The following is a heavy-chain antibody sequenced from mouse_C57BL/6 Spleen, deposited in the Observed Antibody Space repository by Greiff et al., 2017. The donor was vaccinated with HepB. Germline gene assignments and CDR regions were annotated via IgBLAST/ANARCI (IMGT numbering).Heavy chain of an antibody. CDR1: GFSLSTFGMG. CDR3: ARIEANYYERGFAY. V-gene: IGHV8-8*01. J-gene: IGHJ3*01. D-gene: IGHD1-1*01. Sequence: QVTLKVSGPGILQPSQTLSLTCSFSGFSLSTFGMGLGWIRQPSGKGLEWLAHIWWDDDKYYNPALKSRLTISKDTSKNQVFLKIANVDTADTATYYCARIEANYYERGFAYWGQGTLVTVSA. CDR2: IWWDDDK.